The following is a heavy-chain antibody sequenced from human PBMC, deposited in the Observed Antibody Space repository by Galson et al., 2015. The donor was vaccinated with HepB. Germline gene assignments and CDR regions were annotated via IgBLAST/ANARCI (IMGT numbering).Heavy chain of an antibody. D-gene: IGHD6-13*01. J-gene: IGHJ4*02. CDR1: GYSFTTFG. CDR2: ISAYNGNT. Sequence: SVKISCKASGYSFTTFGITWVRQAPGKGLEWMGWISAYNGNTNSARNLQGRVTMTTDKSTNTAYMELRSLRPDDTAVYFCARLGAAAGFLDYWGQGTLVTVSS. V-gene: IGHV1-18*01. CDR3: ARLGAAAGFLDY.